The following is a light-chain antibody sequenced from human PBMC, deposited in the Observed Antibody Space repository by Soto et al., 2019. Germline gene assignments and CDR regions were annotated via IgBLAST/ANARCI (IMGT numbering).Light chain of an antibody. CDR3: QQFNNWPHT. V-gene: IGKV3-15*01. J-gene: IGKJ2*01. CDR2: VAS. Sequence: EIVLTQSPATLSVSPGERATLSCRASQSVNQKLGWYQQKPGQAPRLLIYVASYRATGIPDRFSGSGSGTEYTLTISNLQAEDFEVYYCQQFNNWPHTFGQGTKVDIK. CDR1: QSVNQK.